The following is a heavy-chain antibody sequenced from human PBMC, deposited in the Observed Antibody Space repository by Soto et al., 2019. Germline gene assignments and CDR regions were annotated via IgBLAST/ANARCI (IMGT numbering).Heavy chain of an antibody. J-gene: IGHJ4*02. Sequence: GGSLSLSCGASGFNFRSFTMTWVRQAPGMGLQYLASISKSSSLIYYADSVRGRFIISRDNSKDSVFLQMYSLRAEDTAMYYCVRGDDRVDWGQGTLVTVSS. CDR2: ISKSSSLI. D-gene: IGHD1-1*01. CDR3: VRGDDRVD. V-gene: IGHV3-21*01. CDR1: GFNFRSFT.